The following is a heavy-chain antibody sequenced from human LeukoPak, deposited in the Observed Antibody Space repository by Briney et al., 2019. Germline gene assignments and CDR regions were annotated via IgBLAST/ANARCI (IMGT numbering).Heavy chain of an antibody. CDR1: GFTFSSYA. CDR3: AKGAPRSYYNDPLRRFDY. D-gene: IGHD3-10*01. CDR2: ISGSGGST. Sequence: PGGSLRLSCAASGFTFSSYAMSWVRQAPGKGLEWVSAISGSGGSTYYADSVKGRFTISRDNSKNTLYLQMNSLRAEDTAVYYCAKGAPRSYYNDPLRRFDYWGQGTLVTVSS. J-gene: IGHJ4*02. V-gene: IGHV3-23*01.